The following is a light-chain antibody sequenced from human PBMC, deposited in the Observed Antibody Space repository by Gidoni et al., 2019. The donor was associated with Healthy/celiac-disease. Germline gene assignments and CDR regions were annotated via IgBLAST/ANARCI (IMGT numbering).Light chain of an antibody. V-gene: IGKV3-11*01. J-gene: IGKJ4*01. CDR1: QSVSSY. Sequence: EIVLTQSPATLSLSPGERATLSCRACQSVSSYLAWYQQKPGQAPRLLIYDASNRATGIPARFSGSGSGTDFTLTISSLEPEDFAVYYCQQRSNWPVLTFXGXTKVEIK. CDR2: DAS. CDR3: QQRSNWPVLT.